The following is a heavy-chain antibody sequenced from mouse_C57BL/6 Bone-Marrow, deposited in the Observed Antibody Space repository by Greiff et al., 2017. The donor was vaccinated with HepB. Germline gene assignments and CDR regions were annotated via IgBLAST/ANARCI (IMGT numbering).Heavy chain of an antibody. CDR1: GFTFSSYA. CDR2: ISDGGSYT. V-gene: IGHV5-4*01. Sequence: DVHLVESGGGLVKPGGSLKLSCAASGFTFSSYAMSWVRQTPEKRLEWVATISDGGSYTYYPDNVKGRFTISRDNAKNNLYLQMSHLKSEDTAMYYCATYYSNLDYWGQGTTLTVSS. D-gene: IGHD2-5*01. CDR3: ATYYSNLDY. J-gene: IGHJ2*01.